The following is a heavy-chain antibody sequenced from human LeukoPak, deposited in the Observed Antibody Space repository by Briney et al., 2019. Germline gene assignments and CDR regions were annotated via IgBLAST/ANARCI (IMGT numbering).Heavy chain of an antibody. J-gene: IGHJ4*02. Sequence: SVKVSCKAYGGTFSSYAISWVRQAPGQGLEWMGRIIPIFGTANYAQKFQGRVTITTDESTSTAYMELSSLRSEDTAVYYCASRSGIAAAGTDYWGQGTLVTVSS. CDR3: ASRSGIAAAGTDY. D-gene: IGHD6-13*01. V-gene: IGHV1-69*05. CDR2: IIPIFGTA. CDR1: GGTFSSYA.